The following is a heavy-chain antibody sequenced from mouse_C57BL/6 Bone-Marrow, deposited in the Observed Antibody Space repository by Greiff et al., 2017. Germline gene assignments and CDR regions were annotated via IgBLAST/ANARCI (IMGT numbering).Heavy chain of an antibody. J-gene: IGHJ2*01. CDR1: GYTFTSYW. CDR3: VRLYYFDY. D-gene: IGHD1-1*01. CDR2: ILPGSGST. Sequence: QVQLQQPGAELVKPGASVKLSCKASGYTFTSYWMHWVKQRPGHGLEWIGEILPGSGSTNYNEKFKGKATFTADTSSNTAYMQLSSLTTADSAIYYCVRLYYFDYWGQGTTLTVSS. V-gene: IGHV1-9*01.